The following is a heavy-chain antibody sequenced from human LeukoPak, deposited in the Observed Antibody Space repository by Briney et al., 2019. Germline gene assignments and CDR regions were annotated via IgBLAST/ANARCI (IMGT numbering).Heavy chain of an antibody. D-gene: IGHD2-2*01. J-gene: IGHJ4*02. CDR1: GFIVSGDF. CDR3: AASLPNIVVVPATEGPFGY. V-gene: IGHV3-23*01. CDR2: VSGSGGNI. Sequence: GGSLRLSCAASGFIVSGDFMSWVRQAPGKGLEWVSGVSGSGGNIHYADSVKGRFTISRDNSKNTLYLQMNSLRAEDTAVYYCAASLPNIVVVPATEGPFGYWGQGALVTVSS.